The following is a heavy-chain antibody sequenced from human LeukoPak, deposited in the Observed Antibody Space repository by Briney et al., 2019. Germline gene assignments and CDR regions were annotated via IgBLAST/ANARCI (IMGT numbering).Heavy chain of an antibody. J-gene: IGHJ4*02. V-gene: IGHV3-21*01. CDR2: ISSSSSYI. Sequence: GGSLRLSCTASGFTFSSYSMNWVRQAPGKGLEWVSSISSSSSYIYYADSVKGRFTISRDNAKNSLYLQMNSLRAEGTAVYYCARDLAPKLYSSGWHGGYFDYWGQGTLVTVSS. CDR1: GFTFSSYS. CDR3: ARDLAPKLYSSGWHGGYFDY. D-gene: IGHD6-19*01.